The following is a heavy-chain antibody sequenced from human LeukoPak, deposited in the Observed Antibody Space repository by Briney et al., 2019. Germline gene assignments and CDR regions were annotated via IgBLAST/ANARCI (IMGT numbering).Heavy chain of an antibody. V-gene: IGHV1-46*01. CDR1: GYTFTSYY. J-gene: IGHJ5*02. CDR3: ARSRHFIAAAGPPLEFDP. CDR2: INPSGGST. D-gene: IGHD6-13*01. Sequence: ASVKVSCKASGYTFTSYYMHWVRQAPGQGLEWMGIINPSGGSTSYAQKFQGRVTMTTDTSTSTAYMELRSLRSDDTAVYYCARSRHFIAAAGPPLEFDPWGQGALVTVSS.